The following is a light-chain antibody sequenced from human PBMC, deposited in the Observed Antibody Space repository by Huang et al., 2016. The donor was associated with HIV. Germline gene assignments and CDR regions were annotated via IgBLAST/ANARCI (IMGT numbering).Light chain of an antibody. J-gene: IGKJ1*01. CDR3: HQYGTSPET. V-gene: IGKV3-20*01. CDR1: QSVSGNY. Sequence: EVALSQSPGTLSLSPGEGATLSCRARQSVSGNYLAWYQQRPGQAPRLLIYGESRRATGIPDRFSGSGSGTDFTLTVNTLEPEDVAVYYCHQYGTSPETFGQGTKVEIK. CDR2: GES.